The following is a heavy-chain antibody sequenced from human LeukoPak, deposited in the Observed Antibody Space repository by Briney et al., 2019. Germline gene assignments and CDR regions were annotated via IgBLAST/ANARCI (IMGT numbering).Heavy chain of an antibody. CDR2: INSDGSFT. CDR3: AREGSSWYSLNYYYYYYMDV. CDR1: GFIFSNYW. J-gene: IGHJ6*03. D-gene: IGHD6-13*01. Sequence: PGGSLRLSCAASGFIFSNYWMYWVRHAPGKGLVWVSRINSDGSFTSNVDSVKGRFTISRDNAKNSLYLQMNSLRAEDTAVYYCAREGSSWYSLNYYYYYYMDVWGRGTTVTVSS. V-gene: IGHV3-74*01.